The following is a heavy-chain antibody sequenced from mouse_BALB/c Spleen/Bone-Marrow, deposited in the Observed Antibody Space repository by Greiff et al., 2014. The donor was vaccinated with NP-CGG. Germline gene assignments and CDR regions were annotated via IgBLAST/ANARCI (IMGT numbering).Heavy chain of an antibody. Sequence: VQLQQPGAELVKPGASVKLSCTASGFNIKDTYMHWVKQRPEQGLEWIGWIDPANGNTKYDPNFQGKATITADTSSNTAYLQLSSLTSEDTAVYYCARDYDCFFDYWGQGTTLTVSS. CDR3: ARDYDCFFDY. CDR1: GFNIKDTY. V-gene: IGHV14-3*02. D-gene: IGHD2-4*01. CDR2: IDPANGNT. J-gene: IGHJ2*01.